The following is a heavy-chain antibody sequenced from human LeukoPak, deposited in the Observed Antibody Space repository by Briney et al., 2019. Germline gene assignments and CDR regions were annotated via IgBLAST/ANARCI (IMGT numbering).Heavy chain of an antibody. CDR3: VRGSPSTWS. D-gene: IGHD2-15*01. V-gene: IGHV3-74*01. CDR1: GFTFKLYW. Sequence: GGSLRLPCSASGFTFKLYWMHWVRQVPGRRPVWVSRINDDGSDTVYADSVRGRFTISRDDAKNTVYLQMNNLRAEDTAVYHCVRGSPSTWSWGQGTLVTVSS. J-gene: IGHJ5*02. CDR2: INDDGSDT.